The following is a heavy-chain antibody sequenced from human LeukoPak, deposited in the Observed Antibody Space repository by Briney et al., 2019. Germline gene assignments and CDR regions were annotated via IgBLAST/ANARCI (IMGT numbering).Heavy chain of an antibody. CDR1: GGSISSHY. Sequence: SETLSLTCTVSGGSISSHYWSWIRQPPGKGLEWIGYIYYSGSTNYNPSLKSRVTISVDTSKNQFFLKLSSVTAADTAVYYCARDPTYYDILTGYYKSGAFDIWAKGQWSPSLQ. CDR3: ARDPTYYDILTGYYKSGAFDI. J-gene: IGHJ3*02. V-gene: IGHV4-59*11. CDR2: IYYSGST. D-gene: IGHD3-9*01.